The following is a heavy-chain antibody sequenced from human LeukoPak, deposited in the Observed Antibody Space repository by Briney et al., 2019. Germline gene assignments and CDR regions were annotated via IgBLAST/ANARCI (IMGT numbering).Heavy chain of an antibody. CDR2: INHSGST. CDR1: GVSFSGYY. V-gene: IGHV4-34*01. J-gene: IGHJ4*02. D-gene: IGHD4-17*01. CDR3: ARRVYGDYPSNDY. Sequence: SETLSLTCAVYGVSFSGYYWSWIRQPPGKGLEWIGEINHSGSTNYNPSLKSRVTISVDTSKNQFSLKLSSVTAADTAVYYCARRVYGDYPSNDYWGQGTLVTVSS.